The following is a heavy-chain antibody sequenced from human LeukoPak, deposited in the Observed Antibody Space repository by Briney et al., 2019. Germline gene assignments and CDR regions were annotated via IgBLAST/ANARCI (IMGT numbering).Heavy chain of an antibody. CDR1: GFTFSSYA. CDR2: IGSAGGDT. Sequence: GGSLRLSCAASGFTFSSYAMSWVRQAPGKGLDWVSAIGSAGGDTKYAGSVKGRFTVSRDNFRDRLYLQMDNLRVDDTAIYYCGRDWKVDYWGQGILVTVSS. J-gene: IGHJ4*02. D-gene: IGHD1-1*01. V-gene: IGHV3-23*01. CDR3: GRDWKVDY.